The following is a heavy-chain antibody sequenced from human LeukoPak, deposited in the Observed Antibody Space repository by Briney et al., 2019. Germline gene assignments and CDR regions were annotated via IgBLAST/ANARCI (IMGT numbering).Heavy chain of an antibody. J-gene: IGHJ5*02. CDR3: AKLLSRYCSGGSCYSKSGNSNWFDP. CDR1: GFTFSSYA. V-gene: IGHV3-30-3*02. Sequence: GGSLRLSCAASGFTFSSYAMHWVRQAPGKGLEWVAVISYDGSNKYYADSVKGRFTISRDNSKNTLYLQMNSLRAEDTAVYYCAKLLSRYCSGGSCYSKSGNSNWFDPWGQGTLVTVSS. D-gene: IGHD2-15*01. CDR2: ISYDGSNK.